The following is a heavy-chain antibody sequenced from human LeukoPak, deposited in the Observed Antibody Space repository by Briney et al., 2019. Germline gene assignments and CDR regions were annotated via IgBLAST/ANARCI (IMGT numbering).Heavy chain of an antibody. CDR2: ISWDGGST. CDR1: GFTFDDYT. J-gene: IGHJ6*03. Sequence: GGSLRLSCAASGFTFDDYTMHWVRQAPGKGLEWVSLISWDGGSTYYADSVKGRFTISRDNSKNSLYLQMNSLRTEDTALYYCAKGAGGAARSFYYYYYYMDVWGKGTTVTVSS. D-gene: IGHD6-6*01. CDR3: AKGAGGAARSFYYYYYYMDV. V-gene: IGHV3-43*01.